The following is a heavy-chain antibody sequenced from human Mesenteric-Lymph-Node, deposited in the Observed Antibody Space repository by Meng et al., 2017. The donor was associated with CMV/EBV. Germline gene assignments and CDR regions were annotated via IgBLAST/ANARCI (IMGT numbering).Heavy chain of an antibody. CDR2: IDPSDSYT. CDR3: ARQSVASGAFDY. CDR1: GCSFTTYW. D-gene: IGHD6-19*01. Sequence: KGSGCSFTTYWITWVRQMPGKGLEWMGRIDPSDSYTNYSPSFQGHVTISADKSITTAYLQWSSLKASDTAMYYCARQSVASGAFDYWGQGTLVTVSS. V-gene: IGHV5-10-1*01. J-gene: IGHJ4*02.